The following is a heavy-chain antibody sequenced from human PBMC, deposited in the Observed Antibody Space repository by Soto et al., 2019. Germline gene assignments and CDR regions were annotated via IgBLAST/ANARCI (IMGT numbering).Heavy chain of an antibody. Sequence: PSETLSLTCTVSGGSIRGYYWSWIRQTPGKGLEWVGHIYYTGSTNYNPSLKSRLTISVDTSKNQFYLKLSSVTAADTAMYYCAMTKTTLCNWFDPWGQGTQVTVSS. CDR3: AMTKTTLCNWFDP. V-gene: IGHV4-59*08. CDR2: IYYTGST. J-gene: IGHJ5*02. D-gene: IGHD1-7*01. CDR1: GGSIRGYY.